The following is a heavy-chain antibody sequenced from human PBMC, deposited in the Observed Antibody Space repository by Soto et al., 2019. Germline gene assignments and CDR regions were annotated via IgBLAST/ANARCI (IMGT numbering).Heavy chain of an antibody. CDR3: ARALVKDIVVVVAATQHCFDY. V-gene: IGHV4-34*01. J-gene: IGHJ4*02. CDR2: INHSGST. D-gene: IGHD2-15*01. Sequence: PSETLSLTCAVYGGSFSGYYWSWILQPPWKGLEWIGEINHSGSTNYNPSLKSRVTISVDTSKNQFSLKLSSVTAADTAVYYCARALVKDIVVVVAATQHCFDYWGQGTLVTVSS. CDR1: GGSFSGYY.